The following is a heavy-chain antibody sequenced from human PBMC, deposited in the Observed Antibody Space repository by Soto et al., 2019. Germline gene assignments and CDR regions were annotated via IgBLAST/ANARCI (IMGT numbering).Heavy chain of an antibody. CDR2: IKQDGSEK. CDR1: GFTFSSYS. Sequence: SGGSLRLSCAASGFTFSSYSMSWVRQAPGKGLEWVANIKQDGSEKYYVDSVKGRFTISRDNAKNSLYLQMNSLRAEDTAVYYCARFYYDSSGYLPSPYYYYYGMDVWGQGTTVTVSS. J-gene: IGHJ6*02. V-gene: IGHV3-7*04. CDR3: ARFYYDSSGYLPSPYYYYYGMDV. D-gene: IGHD3-22*01.